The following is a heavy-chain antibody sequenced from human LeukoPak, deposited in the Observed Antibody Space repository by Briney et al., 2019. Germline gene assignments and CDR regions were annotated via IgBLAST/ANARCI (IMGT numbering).Heavy chain of an antibody. CDR2: IYYSGST. CDR1: GGSISGYY. CDR3: ARERAVAGVFDY. V-gene: IGHV4-59*01. J-gene: IGHJ4*02. Sequence: SETLSLTCTVSGGSISGYYWSWIRQPPGKGLEWIGYIYYSGSTNYNPSLKSRVTISVDTSKNQFSLKLSSVTAADTAVYYCARERAVAGVFDYWGQGTLVTVSS. D-gene: IGHD6-19*01.